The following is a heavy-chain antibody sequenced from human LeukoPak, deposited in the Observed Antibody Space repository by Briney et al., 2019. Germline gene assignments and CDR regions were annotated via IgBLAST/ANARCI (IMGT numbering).Heavy chain of an antibody. CDR1: GFTFSNYA. D-gene: IGHD6-19*01. Sequence: GSLRLSCAASGFTFSNYAMSWVRQAPGKGLEWVSAIVGSGGDTFHADSVKGRFTISRDNSKNTLYLQMSSLGAEDTAVYYCAEEIAVRGQGVFDYWGQGTLVTVSS. J-gene: IGHJ4*02. V-gene: IGHV3-23*01. CDR2: IVGSGGDT. CDR3: AEEIAVRGQGVFDY.